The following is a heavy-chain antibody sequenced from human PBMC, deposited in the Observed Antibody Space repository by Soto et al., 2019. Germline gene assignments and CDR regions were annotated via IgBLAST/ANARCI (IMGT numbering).Heavy chain of an antibody. CDR1: GFTFSSYS. CDR2: ISSSSSTI. J-gene: IGHJ4*02. D-gene: IGHD1-7*01. CDR3: ARDATGTTSPLVY. Sequence: QSGGSLRLSCAASGFTFSSYSINWVRQAPGKGLEWVSYISSSSSTIYYADSVKGRFTISRDNAKNLLYLQMNSLRDEDTAVYYCARDATGTTSPLVYWGQGTLVTVSS. V-gene: IGHV3-48*02.